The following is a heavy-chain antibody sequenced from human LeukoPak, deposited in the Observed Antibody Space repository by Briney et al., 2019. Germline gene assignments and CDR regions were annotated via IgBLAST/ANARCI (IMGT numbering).Heavy chain of an antibody. Sequence: GESLKISCEASGYSFPIYWIAWVCQAPGKGLEWMGNIYPGDSDTRYSPSFRGQVTISVDKSVSTAYLHFSSLRASDTAIYYCARKPRLDFWGQGTPVTV. CDR3: ARKPRLDF. CDR1: GYSFPIYW. V-gene: IGHV5-51*01. J-gene: IGHJ4*02. CDR2: IYPGDSDT.